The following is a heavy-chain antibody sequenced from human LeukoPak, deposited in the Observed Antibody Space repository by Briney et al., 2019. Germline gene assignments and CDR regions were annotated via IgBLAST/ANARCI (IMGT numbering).Heavy chain of an antibody. CDR2: IYYSGST. J-gene: IGHJ4*02. CDR3: ARARGYCSSTSCPFDY. Sequence: SETLSLTCTVSGGSISSSSYYWGWIRQPPGKGLEWIGSIYYSGSTYYNPSLKSRVTISVDTSKNQFSLKLSSVTAADTAVYYCARARGYCSSTSCPFDYWGQGTLVTVSS. D-gene: IGHD2-2*01. V-gene: IGHV4-39*07. CDR1: GGSISSSSYY.